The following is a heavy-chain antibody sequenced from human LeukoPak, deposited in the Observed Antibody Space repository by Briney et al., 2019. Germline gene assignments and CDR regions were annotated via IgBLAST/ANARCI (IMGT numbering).Heavy chain of an antibody. CDR2: IRYDGSNK. J-gene: IGHJ4*02. CDR3: AKSGRCSSTSCHRHFDY. D-gene: IGHD2-2*01. V-gene: IGHV3-30*02. CDR1: GFTFSSYG. Sequence: GGSLRLSCAASGFTFSSYGMHWVRQAPGKGLEWVAFIRYDGSNKYYADSVKGRFTIFRDNSKNTLYLQMNSVRAEDTAVYYCAKSGRCSSTSCHRHFDYWGQGTLVTVSS.